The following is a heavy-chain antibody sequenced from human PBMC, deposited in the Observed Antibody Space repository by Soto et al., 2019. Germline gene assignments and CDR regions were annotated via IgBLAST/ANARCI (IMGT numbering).Heavy chain of an antibody. CDR3: ARDQEDEWELLTIDY. CDR2: ISAYNGNT. CDR1: GYTFTSYG. Sequence: QVQLVQSGAEVKKPGASVKVSCKASGYTFTSYGISWVRQAPGQGLEWMGWISAYNGNTNYAQKLQGRVTMTTDTSTRTAYMELRSLRSDDTAVYYCARDQEDEWELLTIDYWGQGTLVTVSS. V-gene: IGHV1-18*01. D-gene: IGHD1-26*01. J-gene: IGHJ4*02.